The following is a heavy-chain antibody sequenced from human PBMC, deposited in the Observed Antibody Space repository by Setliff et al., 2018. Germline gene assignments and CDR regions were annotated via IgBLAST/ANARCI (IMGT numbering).Heavy chain of an antibody. J-gene: IGHJ3*02. Sequence: ASVKVSCKASGYILTSSGITWVRQAPGQGLEWMGWISGFNGVTNYAQTFQGRITMATDTSTKMAHMELSSLRSDDTAVYFCALTTLSLCSGGNCPNALDIWGQGTMVTVPS. D-gene: IGHD2-15*01. CDR1: GYILTSSG. CDR2: ISGFNGVT. CDR3: ALTTLSLCSGGNCPNALDI. V-gene: IGHV1-18*01.